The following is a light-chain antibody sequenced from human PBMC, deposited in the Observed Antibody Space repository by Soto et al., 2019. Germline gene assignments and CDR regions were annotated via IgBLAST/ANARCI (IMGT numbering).Light chain of an antibody. J-gene: IGLJ3*02. V-gene: IGLV2-23*01. CDR3: CSYAGGNWL. Sequence: QSALTQPASVSGSPGQSITISCTGTSSDVGNYNLVSWYQQHPGKAPKLMIYEGSKRPSGISNRFSGSKSGNTASLTISGLQAEDEADYYCCSYAGGNWLFGGGTKVTVL. CDR2: EGS. CDR1: SSDVGNYNL.